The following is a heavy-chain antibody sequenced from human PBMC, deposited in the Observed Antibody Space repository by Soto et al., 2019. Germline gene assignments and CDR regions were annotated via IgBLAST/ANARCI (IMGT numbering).Heavy chain of an antibody. CDR1: GGSFSGYY. CDR3: ARLLWFGELSHFFDY. D-gene: IGHD3-10*01. CDR2: INHSGST. Sequence: ETLSLTCAVYGGSFSGYYWSWIRQPPGKGLEWIGEINHSGSTNYNPSLKSRVTISVDTSKNQFSLKLSSVTAADTAFYYCARLLWFGELSHFFDYWGQGTLVIVSS. V-gene: IGHV4-34*01. J-gene: IGHJ4*02.